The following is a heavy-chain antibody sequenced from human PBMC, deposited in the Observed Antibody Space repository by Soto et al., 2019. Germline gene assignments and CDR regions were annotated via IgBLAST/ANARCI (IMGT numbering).Heavy chain of an antibody. CDR2: IYYSGST. J-gene: IGHJ5*02. CDR3: ARRINWFDP. CDR1: GGSSSSNRYY. Sequence: PSETLSRKSADSGGSSSSNRYYWGWIRQPPGKGLEWIGSIYYSGSTYYNPSLKSRVTISVDTSKNQFSLKLSSVTAADTAVYYCARRINWFDPWGQGTLVTVT. V-gene: IGHV4-39*01. D-gene: IGHD2-15*01.